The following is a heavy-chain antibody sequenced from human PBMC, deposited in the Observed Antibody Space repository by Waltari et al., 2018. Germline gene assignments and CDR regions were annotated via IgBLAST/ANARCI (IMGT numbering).Heavy chain of an antibody. CDR2: MNPNSGNT. Sequence: QVQLVQSGAEVKKPGASVKVSCKDSGYTFPISEINWGRAPTGQGIGGMGGMNPNSGNTGYAQKFQGRVTMTRNTSISTAYMELSSLRSEDTAVYYCARTGSKGWLQQYYYYYYGMDVWGQGTTVTVSS. D-gene: IGHD5-12*01. CDR3: ARTGSKGWLQQYYYYYYGMDV. J-gene: IGHJ6*02. V-gene: IGHV1-8*01. CDR1: GYTFPISE.